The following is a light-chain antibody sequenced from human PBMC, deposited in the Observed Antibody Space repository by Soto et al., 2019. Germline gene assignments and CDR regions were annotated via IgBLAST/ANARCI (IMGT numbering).Light chain of an antibody. CDR1: SSNIGAAYD. CDR2: GNT. Sequence: QSVLTQPPSVSGAPGQRVTISCAGSSSNIGAAYDGHWYQQLPGTAPKLLIYGNTNRPSGVPDRFSGSKSGTSASLAITGLQAEDEADYYCQSYDSGLSAYVFGTGTKLTVL. CDR3: QSYDSGLSAYV. V-gene: IGLV1-40*01. J-gene: IGLJ1*01.